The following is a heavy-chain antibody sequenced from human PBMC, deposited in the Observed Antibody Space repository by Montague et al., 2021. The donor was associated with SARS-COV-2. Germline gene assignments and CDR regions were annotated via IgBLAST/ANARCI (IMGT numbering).Heavy chain of an antibody. CDR1: GDSVSSNTAA. J-gene: IGHJ4*02. D-gene: IGHD6-13*01. Sequence: CAISGDSVSSNTAAWNWIRQYLSRGLEWLGRTYYRSKWYYDYAVSVKSRMTISPDTSKNQFSLQLSSVTPEDRAVYYRARDPRYSLSWSFDYRDQGNLVTVAS. CDR2: TYYRSKWYY. V-gene: IGHV6-1*01. CDR3: ARDPRYSLSWSFDY.